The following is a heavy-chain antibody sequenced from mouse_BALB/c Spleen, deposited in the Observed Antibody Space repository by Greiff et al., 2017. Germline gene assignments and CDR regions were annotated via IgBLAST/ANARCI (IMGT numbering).Heavy chain of an antibody. CDR2: IRNKANGYTT. Sequence: EVMLVESGGGLVQPGGSLRLSCATSGFTFTDYYMSWVRQPPGKALEWLGFIRNKANGYTTEYSASVKGRFTISRDNSQSILYLQMNTLRAEDSATYYCARAHYGNYETWFAYWGQGTLVTVSA. J-gene: IGHJ3*01. D-gene: IGHD2-1*01. CDR1: GFTFTDYY. CDR3: ARAHYGNYETWFAY. V-gene: IGHV7-3*02.